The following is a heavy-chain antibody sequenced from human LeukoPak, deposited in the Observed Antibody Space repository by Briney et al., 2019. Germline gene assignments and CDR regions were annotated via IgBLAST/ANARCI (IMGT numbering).Heavy chain of an antibody. CDR1: GFTFSSYG. J-gene: IGHJ6*02. CDR2: ISYDGSNK. CDR3: AKDLAASSSYYYGMDV. D-gene: IGHD6-13*01. V-gene: IGHV3-30*18. Sequence: PGRSLRLSCAASGFTFSSYGMHWVRQAPGKGLECAAVISYDGSNKYYADSVKGRFTISRDNSKNTLYLQMNSLRAEDTAVYYCAKDLAASSSYYYGMDVWGQGTTVTVSS.